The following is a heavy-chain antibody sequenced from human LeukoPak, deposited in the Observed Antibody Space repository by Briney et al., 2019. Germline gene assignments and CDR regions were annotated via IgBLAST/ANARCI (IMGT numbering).Heavy chain of an antibody. J-gene: IGHJ4*02. Sequence: GGSLRLSCAASGFTFNNYAMSWVRQAPGKGLEWVSAISGSDAGTYYADSVKGRFTISRDNAKNSLYLQMNSLRAEDTALYYCAKGPSYYYDSSGYYGYFDYWGQGTLVTVSS. D-gene: IGHD3-22*01. CDR1: GFTFNNYA. CDR3: AKGPSYYYDSSGYYGYFDY. V-gene: IGHV3-23*01. CDR2: ISGSDAGT.